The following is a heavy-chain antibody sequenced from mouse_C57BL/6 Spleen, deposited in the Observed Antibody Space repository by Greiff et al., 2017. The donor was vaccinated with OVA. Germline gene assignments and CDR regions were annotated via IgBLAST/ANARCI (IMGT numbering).Heavy chain of an antibody. CDR1: GFSLSTSGMG. J-gene: IGHJ2*01. V-gene: IGHV8-12*01. Sequence: QVTLKESGPGILQSSQTLSLTCSFSGFSLSTSGMGVCWIRQPSGMGLEWLAHIYWDDDKRYTPSLKSRLTISKDTSRNQGFLKITSVDTADTATYYCALRVYGNPYYCDYWGQGTTLTVSS. CDR2: IYWDDDK. D-gene: IGHD2-1*01. CDR3: ALRVYGNPYYCDY.